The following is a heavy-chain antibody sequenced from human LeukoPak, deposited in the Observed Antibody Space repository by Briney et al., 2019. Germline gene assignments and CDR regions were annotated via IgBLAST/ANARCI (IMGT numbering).Heavy chain of an antibody. J-gene: IGHJ6*02. Sequence: PGGSLRLSCVVSGFTFNSYAMSWVRQAPGKGLEWVSTISGNTGTYYADSVKGRFTISRDNSRNTLFLQMNSLRAEDTAVYYCAKDSSSSNYYYGMDVWGQGTTVTVSS. V-gene: IGHV3-23*01. CDR2: ISGNTGT. CDR1: GFTFNSYA. CDR3: AKDSSSSNYYYGMDV. D-gene: IGHD6-13*01.